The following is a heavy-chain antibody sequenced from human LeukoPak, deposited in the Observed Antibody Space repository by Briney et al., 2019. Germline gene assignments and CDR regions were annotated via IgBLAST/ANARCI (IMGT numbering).Heavy chain of an antibody. CDR2: IIPIFGTA. V-gene: IGHV1-69*05. CDR1: GGTLSSYA. J-gene: IGHJ4*02. D-gene: IGHD5-24*01. Sequence: SVKVSCKASGGTLSSYAISWVRQAPGQGLEWMGGIIPIFGTANYAQKFQGRVTITTDESTSTAYMELSSLRSEDTAVYYCASPRGRDGYNYVPYYWGQGTLVTVSS. CDR3: ASPRGRDGYNYVPYY.